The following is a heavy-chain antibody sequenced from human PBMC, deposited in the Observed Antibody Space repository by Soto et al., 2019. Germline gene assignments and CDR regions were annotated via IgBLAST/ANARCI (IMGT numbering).Heavy chain of an antibody. CDR2: INHSGTT. CDR3: ASSYTSNWFDY. J-gene: IGHJ4*02. D-gene: IGHD1-1*01. CDR1: GGSFSGYS. V-gene: IGHV4-34*01. Sequence: SETLSLTCAVYGGSFSGYSWSWIRQPPGKGLEWIGKINHSGTTYYNPPLKSRVTISIDTSKNQFSLKLSSVTAADTAVFYCASSYTSNWFDYWGQGTLVTVSS.